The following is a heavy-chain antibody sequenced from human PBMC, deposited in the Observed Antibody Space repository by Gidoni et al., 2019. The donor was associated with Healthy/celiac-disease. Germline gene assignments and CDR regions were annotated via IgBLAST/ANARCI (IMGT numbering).Heavy chain of an antibody. V-gene: IGHV3-64D*06. CDR1: GLTFSSYA. CDR2: ISSNGGST. Sequence: EVQLVESGGGLVQPGGSLRLSCSASGLTFSSYAMHWVRQYPGKGLEYVAAISSNGGSTYYADSVKGRFTISRDNSKNTLYLQMSSLRAEDTAVYYCVKDHVPAGIAVAGLSHDAFDIWGQGTMVTVSS. CDR3: VKDHVPAGIAVAGLSHDAFDI. D-gene: IGHD6-19*01. J-gene: IGHJ3*02.